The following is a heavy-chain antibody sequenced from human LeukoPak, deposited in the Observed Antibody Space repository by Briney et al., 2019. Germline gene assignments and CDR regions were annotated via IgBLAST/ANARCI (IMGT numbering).Heavy chain of an antibody. Sequence: ASVTVSFKASGYTFTSYAMHWVRQAPGQGLEWMGWISAYNGNTNYAQKLQGRVTMTTDTSTSTAYMELRSLRSDDTAVYYCARAPRGLPGLFDYWGQGTLVTVSS. CDR2: ISAYNGNT. V-gene: IGHV1-18*01. CDR1: GYTFTSYA. CDR3: ARAPRGLPGLFDY. J-gene: IGHJ4*02. D-gene: IGHD1-26*01.